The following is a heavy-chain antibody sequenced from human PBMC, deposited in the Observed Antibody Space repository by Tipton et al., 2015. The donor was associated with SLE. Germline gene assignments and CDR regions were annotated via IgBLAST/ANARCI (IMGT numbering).Heavy chain of an antibody. CDR3: ARDGGEAAAGTGAFDI. V-gene: IGHV4-39*07. CDR1: GGSISSYY. Sequence: TLSLTCTVSGGSISSYYWGWIRQPPGKGLEWIGSIYYSGSTYYNPSLKSRVTISVDTSKNQFSLKLSSVTAADTAVYYCARDGGEAAAGTGAFDIWGQGTMVTVSS. D-gene: IGHD6-13*01. J-gene: IGHJ3*02. CDR2: IYYSGST.